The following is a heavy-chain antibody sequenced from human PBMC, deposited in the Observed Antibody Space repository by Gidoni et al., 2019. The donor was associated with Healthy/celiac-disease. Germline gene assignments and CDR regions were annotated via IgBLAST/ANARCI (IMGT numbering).Heavy chain of an antibody. V-gene: IGHV4-59*01. CDR1: GGSISSYY. CDR3: ARDRRHYDSSVSGFDP. J-gene: IGHJ5*02. CDR2: LYYSGST. Sequence: QVQLQESGPGLVKPSETLSLTCTGTGGSISSYYWSWIRQPPGKGLEWIGYLYYSGSTNYNPSLTSRVTMSVDTSKNRFSLKLSSVTAADTAVYYCARDRRHYDSSVSGFDPWGQGTLVTVSS. D-gene: IGHD3-22*01.